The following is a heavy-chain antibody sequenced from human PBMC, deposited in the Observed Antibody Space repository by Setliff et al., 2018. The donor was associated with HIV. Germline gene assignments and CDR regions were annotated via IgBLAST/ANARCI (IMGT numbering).Heavy chain of an antibody. D-gene: IGHD5-12*01. Sequence: PGGSLRLSCAASGFIFSSYAMSWVRQAPGKGLEWVAVISYDGSNKYYADSVKGRFTISRDNSKNTLYLQMNSLRAEDTAVYYCARGGIGYFNQLDYWGQGTLVTVSS. J-gene: IGHJ4*02. V-gene: IGHV3-30-3*01. CDR2: ISYDGSNK. CDR3: ARGGIGYFNQLDY. CDR1: GFIFSSYA.